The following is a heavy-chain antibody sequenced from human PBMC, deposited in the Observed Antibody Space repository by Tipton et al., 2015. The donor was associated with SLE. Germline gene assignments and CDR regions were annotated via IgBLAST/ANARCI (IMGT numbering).Heavy chain of an antibody. J-gene: IGHJ4*02. V-gene: IGHV3-23*01. D-gene: IGHD2-2*01. CDR3: AKDVRGVVLTPPPH. CDR1: GFAFSLFA. Sequence: SLRLSCAASGFAFSLFAMNWVRQAPGKGLEWVSKISGSGGRIFYADSVKGRFTISRDNSKNTLYLQMNSLRGEDTAIYYCAKDVRGVVLTPPPHWGQGTLVTVSS. CDR2: ISGSGGRI.